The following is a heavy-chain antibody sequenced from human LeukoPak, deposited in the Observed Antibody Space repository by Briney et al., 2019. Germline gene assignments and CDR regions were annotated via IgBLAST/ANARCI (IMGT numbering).Heavy chain of an antibody. CDR2: IILILGIA. CDR3: ARGGIQLLGLFDY. Sequence: ASVKVSCKASGGTFSSYAISWVRQAPGQGLEWMGRIILILGIANYAQKFQGRVTITADKSTSTAYMELSSLRSEDTAVYYCARGGIQLLGLFDYWGQGTLVTVSS. J-gene: IGHJ4*02. CDR1: GGTFSSYA. V-gene: IGHV1-69*04. D-gene: IGHD5-18*01.